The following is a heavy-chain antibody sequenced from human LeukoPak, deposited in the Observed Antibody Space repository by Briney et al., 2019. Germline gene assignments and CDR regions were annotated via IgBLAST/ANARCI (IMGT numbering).Heavy chain of an antibody. CDR1: GFTLSSYA. J-gene: IGHJ6*03. CDR2: ISASGGST. Sequence: PGGSLRLSCAASGFTLSSYAMSWVRQAPGKGLEWVSSISASGGSTNYADSVKGRFTISRDNSKNTVYLQMNSLRAEDTAVYYCAKVMKGSERLTMVRGVIIKTAGLYYMDVSRKGTTVTVSS. CDR3: AKVMKGSERLTMVRGVIIKTAGLYYMDV. D-gene: IGHD3-10*01. V-gene: IGHV3-23*01.